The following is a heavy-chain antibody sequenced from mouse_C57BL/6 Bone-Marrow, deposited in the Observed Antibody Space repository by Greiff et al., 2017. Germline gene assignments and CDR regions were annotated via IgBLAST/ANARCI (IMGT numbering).Heavy chain of an antibody. CDR3: TREGAYYYGPGYFDY. Sequence: EVQGVESGEGLVKPGGSLKLSCAASGFTFSSYAMSWVRQTPEKRLEWVAYISSGGDYIYYADTVKGRFTISRDNARNTLYLQMSSLKSEDTAMYYCTREGAYYYGPGYFDYWGQGTTLTVSS. CDR2: ISSGGDYI. CDR1: GFTFSSYA. D-gene: IGHD1-1*01. J-gene: IGHJ2*01. V-gene: IGHV5-9-1*02.